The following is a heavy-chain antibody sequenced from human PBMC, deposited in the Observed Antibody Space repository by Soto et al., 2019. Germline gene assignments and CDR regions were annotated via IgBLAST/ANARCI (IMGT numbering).Heavy chain of an antibody. CDR1: GFTFSSYA. CDR3: ARRSSGWYFDY. D-gene: IGHD6-19*01. V-gene: IGHV3-23*01. J-gene: IGHJ4*02. Sequence: EVQLLESGGGLVQPGGSLRLSCAASGFTFSSYAMSWVRQAPGKGLEWVSAISGSGGSTYYEDSVKGRFTISRDNSYNTLCLQMTSLRAEDTAVYYCARRSSGWYFDYWGQGTLVTVSS. CDR2: ISGSGGST.